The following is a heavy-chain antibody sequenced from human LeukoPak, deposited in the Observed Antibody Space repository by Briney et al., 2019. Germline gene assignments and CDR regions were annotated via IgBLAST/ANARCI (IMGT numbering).Heavy chain of an antibody. CDR3: ARGRDSYSYSWYYFDY. CDR1: GFTFSSYG. CDR2: IWYDGSNK. J-gene: IGHJ4*02. D-gene: IGHD5-18*01. V-gene: IGHV3-33*01. Sequence: GRSLRLSCAASGFTFSSYGMHWVRQAPGKGLEWVAVIWYDGSNKYYADSVKGRFTISRDNSKNTLYLQMNSLRAEDTAVYYCARGRDSYSYSWYYFDYWGQGTLVTVSS.